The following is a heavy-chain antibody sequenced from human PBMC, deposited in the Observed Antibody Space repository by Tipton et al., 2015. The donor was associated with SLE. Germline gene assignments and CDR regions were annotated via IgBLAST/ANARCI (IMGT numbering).Heavy chain of an antibody. J-gene: IGHJ4*02. Sequence: TLSLTCTVSGGSISSGSYYWSWIRQPAGKGLEWIGRIYTSGSTNYNPSLNSRVTISVETSKNQFSLKLTSVTAADTAVYYCARVSIVVVPAAPFDYWGQGTLVTVSS. D-gene: IGHD2-2*01. V-gene: IGHV4-61*02. CDR3: ARVSIVVVPAAPFDY. CDR2: IYTSGST. CDR1: GGSISSGSYY.